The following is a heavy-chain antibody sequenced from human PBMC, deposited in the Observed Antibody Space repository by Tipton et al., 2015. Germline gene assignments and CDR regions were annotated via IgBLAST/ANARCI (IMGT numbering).Heavy chain of an antibody. CDR2: IRYSGGT. CDR3: ARENAYYYGMDV. V-gene: IGHV4-59*01. Sequence: TLSLTCTVSGGSMTNYYWSWIRQPPGKGLEWIGYIRYSGGTNYKPSLRGRVSISLDMSKNQFSLKLRSVTAADTAMYFCARENAYYYGMDVWGQGTTVTVSS. J-gene: IGHJ6*02. CDR1: GGSMTNYY. D-gene: IGHD1-1*01.